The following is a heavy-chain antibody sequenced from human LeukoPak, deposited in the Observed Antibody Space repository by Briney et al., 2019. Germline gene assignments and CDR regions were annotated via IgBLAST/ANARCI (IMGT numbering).Heavy chain of an antibody. J-gene: IGHJ4*02. V-gene: IGHV1-2*02. CDR2: INPNSGGT. D-gene: IGHD3-22*01. CDR1: GYTFTGYY. CDR3: ARVILYDSSGYPDY. Sequence: ASVKVSCKASGYTFTGYYMHWVRQAPGQGLEWMGWINPNSGGTNYAQKFQGRVTMTRDTSISTAYMELSRLRSDDTAVYYCARVILYDSSGYPDYWGQGTLVTVSS.